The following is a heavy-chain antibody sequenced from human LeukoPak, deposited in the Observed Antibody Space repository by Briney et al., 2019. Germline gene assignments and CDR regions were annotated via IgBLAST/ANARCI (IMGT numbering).Heavy chain of an antibody. CDR1: GFIFSTYD. Sequence: GGSLRLSCAASGFIFSTYDMHWVRQGTGKGLEGVAVIGTAGDTAYAGSVKVRFTISRDNAKNSFYLQMNSLIAGDTAVYYCARAASSGWSRRLIDNWGQGTLVTVSS. J-gene: IGHJ4*02. V-gene: IGHV3-13*01. D-gene: IGHD6-19*01. CDR3: ARAASSGWSRRLIDN. CDR2: IGTAGDT.